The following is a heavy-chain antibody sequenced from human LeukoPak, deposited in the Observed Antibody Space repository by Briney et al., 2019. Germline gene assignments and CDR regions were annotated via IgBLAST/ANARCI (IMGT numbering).Heavy chain of an antibody. CDR2: INPNSGGT. CDR3: ATPLPTVTASMHYYGMDV. Sequence: ASVKVSCKASGYTFTGYYMHWVRQAPGQGLEWMGWINPNSGGTNYAQKFQGRVTMTRDTSISTAYMELSRLRSDDTAVYYCATPLPTVTASMHYYGMDVWGQGTTVTVSS. CDR1: GYTFTGYY. D-gene: IGHD4-11*01. V-gene: IGHV1-2*02. J-gene: IGHJ6*02.